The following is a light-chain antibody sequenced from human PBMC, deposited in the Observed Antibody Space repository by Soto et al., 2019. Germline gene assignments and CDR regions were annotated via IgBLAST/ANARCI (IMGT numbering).Light chain of an antibody. CDR2: EGS. V-gene: IGLV2-23*01. J-gene: IGLJ2*01. CDR3: CSYAGSSPWVV. Sequence: QSVLTQPASVSGSPGQSITISCTGTSSDVGSYNLVSWYQQHPGKAPKLMIYEGSKRPSGVSNRFSGSKSGNTASLTISGLQAEDEADYYCCSYAGSSPWVVFRGGIKLTVL. CDR1: SSDVGSYNL.